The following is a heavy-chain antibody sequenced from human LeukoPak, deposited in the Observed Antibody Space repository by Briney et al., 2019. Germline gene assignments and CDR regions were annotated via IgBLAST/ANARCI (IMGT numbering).Heavy chain of an antibody. Sequence: GSLRLSCAASGVIFNQYWMSWVRQAPGRGLEWIGSIYYSGSTYYNPSLKSRVTISVDTSKNQFSLKLSSVTAADTAVYYCARHNERLGANPFDYWGQGTLVTVSS. CDR3: ARHNERLGANPFDY. V-gene: IGHV4-39*01. D-gene: IGHD6-25*01. CDR2: IYYSGST. J-gene: IGHJ4*02. CDR1: GVIFNQYWM.